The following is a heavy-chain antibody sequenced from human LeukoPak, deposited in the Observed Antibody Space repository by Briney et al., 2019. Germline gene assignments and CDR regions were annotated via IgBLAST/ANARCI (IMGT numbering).Heavy chain of an antibody. CDR3: AKHYDSSGYYYLDY. Sequence: GGSLRLSCAASGFTFSSYAMSWVRQAPGKGLEWVSAISGSGGSTYYADSVKGRFTISRDNSENTLYLQMNSLRAEDTAVYYCAKHYDSSGYYYLDYWGQGTLVTVSS. D-gene: IGHD3-22*01. CDR2: ISGSGGST. CDR1: GFTFSSYA. J-gene: IGHJ4*02. V-gene: IGHV3-23*01.